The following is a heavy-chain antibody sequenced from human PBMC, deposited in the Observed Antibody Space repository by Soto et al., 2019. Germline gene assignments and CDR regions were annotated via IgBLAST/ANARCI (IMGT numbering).Heavy chain of an antibody. CDR3: ARSTTGTPFFDY. CDR2: IFSNDEK. D-gene: IGHD1-1*01. J-gene: IGHJ4*02. Sequence: QVTLKESGPVLVKPTETLTLTCTVSGFSLSNARMGVSWIRQPPGKALEWLAHIFSNDEKSYSTSLKSRLTLSKDTSKSQVVLTMTNMDPVDTATYYCARSTTGTPFFDYWGQGTLVTVSS. CDR1: GFSLSNARMG. V-gene: IGHV2-26*01.